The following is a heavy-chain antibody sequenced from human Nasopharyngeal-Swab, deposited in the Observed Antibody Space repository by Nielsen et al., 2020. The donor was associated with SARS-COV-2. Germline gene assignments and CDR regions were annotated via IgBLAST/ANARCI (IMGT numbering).Heavy chain of an antibody. CDR2: ISYDGSNK. CDR3: ARSPYGSEENWFDP. V-gene: IGHV3-30-3*01. CDR1: GFTFSSYA. D-gene: IGHD3-10*01. J-gene: IGHJ5*02. Sequence: GESLKISCAASGFTFSSYAMHWVRHAPGKGLEWVAVISYDGSNKYYADSVKGRFTISRDNSKNTLYLQMNSLRAEDTAVYYCARSPYGSEENWFDPWGQGTLVTVSS.